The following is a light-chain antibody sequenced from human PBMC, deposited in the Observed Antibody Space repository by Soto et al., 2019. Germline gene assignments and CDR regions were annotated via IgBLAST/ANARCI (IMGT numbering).Light chain of an antibody. CDR3: AAWDDSLNGVV. CDR1: SSNIGSNT. CDR2: SNN. V-gene: IGLV1-44*01. Sequence: QSVLTQPPSASVTPGQRGTISCSGSSSNIGSNTVNWYQQLPGTAPKLLIYSNNQRPSGVPDRFSGSKSGTSVSLAISGLQSEDEADYYCAAWDDSLNGVVFGGGTKLTVL. J-gene: IGLJ2*01.